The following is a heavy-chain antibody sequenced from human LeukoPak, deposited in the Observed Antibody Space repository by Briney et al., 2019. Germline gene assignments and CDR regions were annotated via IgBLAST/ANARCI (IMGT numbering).Heavy chain of an antibody. D-gene: IGHD2-2*02. V-gene: IGHV3-30-3*01. J-gene: IGHJ3*02. Sequence: GGSLRLSCAASGFTFSSYAMHWVRQAPGKGLEWVAVISYDGSNKYYADSVKGRFTISRDNSKNTLYLQMNSLRAEDTAVYYCARAYYRYCSSTSCYTAFDIWGQGTMVTVSS. CDR1: GFTFSSYA. CDR3: ARAYYRYCSSTSCYTAFDI. CDR2: ISYDGSNK.